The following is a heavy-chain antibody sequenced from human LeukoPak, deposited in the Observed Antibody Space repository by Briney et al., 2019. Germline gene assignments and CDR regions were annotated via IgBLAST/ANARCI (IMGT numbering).Heavy chain of an antibody. D-gene: IGHD5-12*01. J-gene: IGHJ5*02. Sequence: SETLSLTXTVSGGSISSGSYYWSWIRQPAGKGLEWIGRMYTSGSTNYNPSLKSRVTISVDTSKNQFSLKLSSVTAADTAVYYCARDLGYGNWFDPWGQGTLVTVSS. V-gene: IGHV4-61*02. CDR1: GGSISSGSYY. CDR2: MYTSGST. CDR3: ARDLGYGNWFDP.